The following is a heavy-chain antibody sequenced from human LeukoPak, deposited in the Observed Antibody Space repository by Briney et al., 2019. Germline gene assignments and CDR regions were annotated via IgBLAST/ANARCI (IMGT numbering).Heavy chain of an antibody. Sequence: GGSLRLSCAAAGFTFSGSAIHWVRQASGKGLEWVGRMKSKTNNYATAYTASLKGRFTISRDDSKNTAYLQMNSLKIEDTAVYYCTRHREYDTSHTPFDYWGQGTLVTVSS. CDR2: MKSKTNNYAT. CDR1: GFTFSGSA. CDR3: TRHREYDTSHTPFDY. J-gene: IGHJ4*02. D-gene: IGHD2/OR15-2a*01. V-gene: IGHV3-73*01.